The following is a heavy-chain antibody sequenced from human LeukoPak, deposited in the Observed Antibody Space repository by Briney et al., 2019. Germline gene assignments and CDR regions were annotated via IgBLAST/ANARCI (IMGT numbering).Heavy chain of an antibody. CDR1: GFTFSDYA. J-gene: IGHJ4*02. CDR2: ISGSGADT. V-gene: IGHV3-23*01. CDR3: AKDAAGPEY. Sequence: GGSLRLSCAASGFTFSDYAVNWVRQAPGKGLEWVSGISGSGADTYYADSVRGRFTVSRDNSENTLYLQMNSLGADDTAVYYCAKDAAGPEYWGQGTLVTVSS. D-gene: IGHD6-13*01.